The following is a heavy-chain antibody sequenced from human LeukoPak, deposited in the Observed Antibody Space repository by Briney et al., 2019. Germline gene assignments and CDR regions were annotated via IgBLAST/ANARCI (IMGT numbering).Heavy chain of an antibody. CDR1: GGSISSYY. Sequence: SETLSLTCTVSGGSISSYYWSWIRQPPGKGLEWIGYIYYSGSTNYSPSLKSRVTISVDTSKNQFSLELSSVTAADTAVYYCASMYSSSPGGWFDPWGQGTLVTVSS. V-gene: IGHV4-59*01. CDR3: ASMYSSSPGGWFDP. J-gene: IGHJ5*02. D-gene: IGHD6-6*01. CDR2: IYYSGST.